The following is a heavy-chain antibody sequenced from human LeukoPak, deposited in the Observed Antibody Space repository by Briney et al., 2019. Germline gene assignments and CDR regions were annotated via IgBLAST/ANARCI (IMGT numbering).Heavy chain of an antibody. D-gene: IGHD4-17*01. Sequence: GGSLRLSCAASGFTFSSYWLSWVRHAPGKGLERVANIKQDGSEKYYVDSVKGRFTISRDNAKNSLYLQMNSLRAEDTAVYYCARDEYIHGDLTDFDSWGQGTLVIVSS. J-gene: IGHJ4*02. V-gene: IGHV3-7*01. CDR1: GFTFSSYW. CDR3: ARDEYIHGDLTDFDS. CDR2: IKQDGSEK.